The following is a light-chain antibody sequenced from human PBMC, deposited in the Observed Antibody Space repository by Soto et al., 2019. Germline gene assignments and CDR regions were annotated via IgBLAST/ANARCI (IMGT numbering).Light chain of an antibody. CDR1: QSISSW. V-gene: IGKV1-5*03. Sequence: DIQMTQSPSTLSASVGDRVTITCRASQSISSWLAWYQQKPGKAPKLLIYKASSLASGVPSRFSGSGSGTEFTLTISSLQPGDFATYYCHQYNSYSWTFGQGTKVEIK. CDR2: KAS. CDR3: HQYNSYSWT. J-gene: IGKJ1*01.